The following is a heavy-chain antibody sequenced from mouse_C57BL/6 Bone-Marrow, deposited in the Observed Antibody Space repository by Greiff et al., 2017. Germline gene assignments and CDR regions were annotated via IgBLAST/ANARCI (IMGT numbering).Heavy chain of an antibody. J-gene: IGHJ4*01. CDR2: IDPSDSYT. CDR1: GYTFTSYW. CDR3: ARRRMGEDYCAMDY. V-gene: IGHV1-69*01. D-gene: IGHD4-1*01. Sequence: VQLQQPGAELVTPGASVKLSCKASGYTFTSYWMHWVKQRPGQGLEWIGEIDPSDSYTNYNQKFKGKSTLTVDKSSSTAYMQLSSLTSEDSAVYYCARRRMGEDYCAMDYWGQGTSVTVSS.